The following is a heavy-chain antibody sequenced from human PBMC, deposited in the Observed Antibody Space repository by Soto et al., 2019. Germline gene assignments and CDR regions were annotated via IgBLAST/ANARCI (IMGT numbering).Heavy chain of an antibody. J-gene: IGHJ3*01. CDR1: GYNFANYW. CDR3: AAGYTTGSDAFDV. CDR2: IFPGDSDT. D-gene: IGHD6-13*01. V-gene: IGHV5-51*01. Sequence: GESLKISCKGSGYNFANYWIGWVRQMPGKGLEWMGMIFPGDSDTKNSPSLQGQITMSVDKSDSSAYLQRRSLKASDTAMYYCAAGYTTGSDAFDVWGQRTTVPV.